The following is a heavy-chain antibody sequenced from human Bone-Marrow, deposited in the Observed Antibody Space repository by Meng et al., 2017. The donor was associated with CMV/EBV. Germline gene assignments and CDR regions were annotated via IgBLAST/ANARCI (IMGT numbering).Heavy chain of an antibody. V-gene: IGHV3-48*03. J-gene: IGHJ3*02. CDR1: GFTFSSYE. CDR2: ISSSGSTI. D-gene: IGHD2-15*01. CDR3: AREGWPRGFGI. Sequence: GGSLRLSCAASGFTFSSYEMNWVRQAPGKGLEWVSYISSSGSTIYYADSVKGRFTISSDNAKNSLYLQMNSLRAEDTAVYYCAREGWPRGFGIWGQGTRVTVSS.